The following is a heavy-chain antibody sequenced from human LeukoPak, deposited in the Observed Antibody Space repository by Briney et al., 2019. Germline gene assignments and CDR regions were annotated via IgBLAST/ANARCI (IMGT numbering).Heavy chain of an antibody. V-gene: IGHV3-74*01. CDR1: GFTFSNYW. CDR3: PRDLCQYYHTSDNCFDP. J-gene: IGHJ5*02. D-gene: IGHD3-22*01. Sequence: GGSLRLSCAASGFTFSNYWMHWVRQAPGKGLAWVSRINRDGINTSYADSVKGRFTISRDNAKNTLNLQMNSLRAEYTAVYYCPRDLCQYYHTSDNCFDPWGQGTLVTVSS. CDR2: INRDGINT.